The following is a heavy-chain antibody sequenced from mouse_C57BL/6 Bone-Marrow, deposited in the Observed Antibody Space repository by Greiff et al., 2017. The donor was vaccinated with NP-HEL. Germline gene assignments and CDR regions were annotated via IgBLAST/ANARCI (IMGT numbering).Heavy chain of an antibody. V-gene: IGHV1-9*01. CDR1: GYTFTGYW. Sequence: QVQLQQSGAELMKPGASVKLSCKATGYTFTGYWIEWVKQRPGHGLEWIGEILPGSGSTNYNEKFKGKATFTADKSSNTAYMQLSSLTTEDSAIYYCARFVITTGYYYAMDYWGQGTSVTVSS. CDR2: ILPGSGST. CDR3: ARFVITTGYYYAMDY. D-gene: IGHD2-4*01. J-gene: IGHJ4*01.